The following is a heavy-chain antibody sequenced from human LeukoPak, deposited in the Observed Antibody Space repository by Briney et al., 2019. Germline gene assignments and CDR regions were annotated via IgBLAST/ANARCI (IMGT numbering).Heavy chain of an antibody. Sequence: GESLKISCKGSGCSFTSYWISWVRQMPGKGLEWMGRIDPSDSYTNYSPSFQGHVTISADKSISTAYLQWSSLKASDTAMYYCARHQASSSPFDPWGQGTLVTVSS. D-gene: IGHD6-13*01. CDR1: GCSFTSYW. CDR3: ARHQASSSPFDP. V-gene: IGHV5-10-1*01. J-gene: IGHJ5*02. CDR2: IDPSDSYT.